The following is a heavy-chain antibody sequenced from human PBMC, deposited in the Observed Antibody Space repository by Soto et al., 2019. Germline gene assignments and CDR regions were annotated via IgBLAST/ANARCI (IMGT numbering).Heavy chain of an antibody. D-gene: IGHD2-2*01. J-gene: IGHJ6*03. CDR2: INHSGSP. Sequence: SETLSLTCAVYGGSFSGYYWSWIRQPPGKGLEWIGEINHSGSPNYNPSLKSRVTISGDTSNNQFSLKLSSLTAADTAVYYCARGPPKYQLPPDYYYYMDVWGKGTTVTVSS. CDR1: GGSFSGYY. V-gene: IGHV4-34*01. CDR3: ARGPPKYQLPPDYYYYMDV.